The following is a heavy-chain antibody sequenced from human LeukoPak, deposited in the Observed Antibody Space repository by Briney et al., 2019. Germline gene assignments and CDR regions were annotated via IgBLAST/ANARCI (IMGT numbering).Heavy chain of an antibody. D-gene: IGHD1-26*01. CDR2: FDPEDGET. V-gene: IGHV1-24*01. J-gene: IGHJ4*02. CDR1: GYTLTELS. Sequence: ASVKVSCKVSGYTLTELSMHWVRQAPGKGLEWMGGFDPEDGETIYAQKFQGRVTITEDTSTDTAYMELSSLRSEDTAVYYCATDLGLREDYWGQGTLVTVSS. CDR3: ATDLGLREDY.